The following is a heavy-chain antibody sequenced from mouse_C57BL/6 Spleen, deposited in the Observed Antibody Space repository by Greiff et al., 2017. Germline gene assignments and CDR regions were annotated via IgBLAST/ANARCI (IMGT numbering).Heavy chain of an antibody. CDR3: ARGYYGNYFDY. CDR2: ISYDGSN. Sequence: EVKLQESGPGLVKPSQSLSLTCSVTGYSITSGYYWNWIRQFPGNKLEWMGYISYDGSNNYNPSLKNRISSTRDTSKNQFFLKLNSVTTEDTATYYCARGYYGNYFDYWGQGTTLTVSS. D-gene: IGHD2-1*01. V-gene: IGHV3-6*01. J-gene: IGHJ2*01. CDR1: GYSITSGYY.